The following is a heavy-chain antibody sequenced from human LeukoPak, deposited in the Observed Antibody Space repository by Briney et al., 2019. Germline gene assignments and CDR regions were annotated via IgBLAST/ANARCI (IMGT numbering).Heavy chain of an antibody. V-gene: IGHV3-30-3*01. CDR1: GFTFSSYA. D-gene: IGHD1-7*01. CDR2: ISYDGSNK. CDR3: ARELELENF. J-gene: IGHJ4*02. Sequence: GGSLRLSCAASGFTFSSYAMHWVRQAPGKGLEWVAVISYDGSNKYYADSVKGRFTISRDNSKNTLYLQMNSLRAEDTAVYYCARELELENFWGQGTLVTVSS.